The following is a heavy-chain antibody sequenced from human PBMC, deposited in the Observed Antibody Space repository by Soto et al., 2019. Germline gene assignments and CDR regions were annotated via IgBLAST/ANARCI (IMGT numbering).Heavy chain of an antibody. V-gene: IGHV1-24*01. CDR2: FDPEDGET. CDR1: GYTLTELS. J-gene: IGHJ4*02. D-gene: IGHD1-26*01. CDR3: ATEIGSGSLPGFDY. Sequence: ASVKVSCKVSGYTLTELSMHWVRQAPGKGLEWMGGFDPEDGETIYAQKFQGRVTMTEDTSTDTAYMELSSLRSEDTAVYYCATEIGSGSLPGFDYWGQGTLVTVSS.